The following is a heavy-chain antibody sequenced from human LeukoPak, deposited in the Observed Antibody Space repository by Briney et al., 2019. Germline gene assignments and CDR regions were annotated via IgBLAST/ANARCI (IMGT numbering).Heavy chain of an antibody. CDR3: AKERYYDILTGYPPPLYNWFDP. CDR2: INRGVGST. Sequence: GGSLRLSCAASGFTFGIYDLSWVRQAPGKGLECVSPINRGVGSTYYADSVKGRFTISRDNAKNTVYLQMNSLTAEDTAVYYCAKERYYDILTGYPPPLYNWFDPWGQGTLVTVSS. CDR1: GFTFGIYD. D-gene: IGHD3-9*01. J-gene: IGHJ5*02. V-gene: IGHV3-23*01.